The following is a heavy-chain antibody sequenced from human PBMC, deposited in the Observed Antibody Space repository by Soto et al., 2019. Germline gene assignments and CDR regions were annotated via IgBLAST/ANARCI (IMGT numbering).Heavy chain of an antibody. CDR1: GYTFTSYG. D-gene: IGHD3-3*01. CDR3: ARDPVAFGVSNFPSLAFDI. CDR2: ISAYNGNT. Sequence: ASVKVSCKAPGYTFTSYGISWVRQAPGQGLEWMGWISAYNGNTNYAQKLQGRVTMTTDTSTSTAYMELRSLRSDDTAVYYCARDPVAFGVSNFPSLAFDIWGQGTMVTVSS. V-gene: IGHV1-18*01. J-gene: IGHJ3*02.